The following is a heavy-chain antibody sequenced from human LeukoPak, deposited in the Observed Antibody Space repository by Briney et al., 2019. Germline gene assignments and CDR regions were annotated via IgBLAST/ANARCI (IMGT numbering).Heavy chain of an antibody. CDR2: VYYSGST. V-gene: IGHV4-30-4*08. CDR1: GGSISSGDYY. D-gene: IGHD3-3*01. Sequence: SETLSLTCTVSGGSISSGDYYWRWIRQPPGKGLEWIGYVYYSGSTYYNPSLKSRVTISVDTSKNQFSLKLSSVTAADTAVYYCARHDFWSGRSFDYWGQGTLVTVSS. J-gene: IGHJ4*02. CDR3: ARHDFWSGRSFDY.